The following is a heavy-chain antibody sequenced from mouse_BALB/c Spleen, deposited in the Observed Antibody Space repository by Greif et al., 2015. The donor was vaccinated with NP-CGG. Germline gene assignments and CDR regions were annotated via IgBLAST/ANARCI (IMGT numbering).Heavy chain of an antibody. V-gene: IGHV3-1*02. CDR1: GYSITSGYS. CDR3: APFITTAKDWYFDV. Sequence: EVQLQESGPDLVKPSQSLSLTCTVTGYSITSGYSLHWIRQFPGNKLELMGYIHYSGSTNYNPSLKSPLSLTRDTSKNQSFLQLSSVTAEDTATYYCAPFITTAKDWYFDVWLAGTTATVYS. D-gene: IGHD1-2*01. CDR2: IHYSGST. J-gene: IGHJ1*01.